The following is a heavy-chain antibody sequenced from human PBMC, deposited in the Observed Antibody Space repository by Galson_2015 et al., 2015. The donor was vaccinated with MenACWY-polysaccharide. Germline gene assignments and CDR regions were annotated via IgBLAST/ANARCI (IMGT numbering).Heavy chain of an antibody. J-gene: IGHJ4*02. V-gene: IGHV3-48*02. Sequence: SLRLSCAASGFTFSTYSMTWVRQAPGKGLEWVSYINGGSSTIYYADSVKGRFTISRDNAKNSLYLQMNSLRDDDTAVYYCARDSVIAGADDYWGQGTLVTVSS. CDR1: GFTFSTYS. CDR3: ARDSVIAGADDY. CDR2: INGGSSTI. D-gene: IGHD6-13*01.